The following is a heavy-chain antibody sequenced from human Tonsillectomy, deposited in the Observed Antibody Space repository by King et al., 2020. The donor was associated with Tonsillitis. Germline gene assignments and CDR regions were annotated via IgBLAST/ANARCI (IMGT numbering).Heavy chain of an antibody. D-gene: IGHD6-19*01. J-gene: IGHJ4*02. CDR3: VKEVRQWLGEALDY. V-gene: IGHV3-64D*06. Sequence: VQLVESGGGLVQPGGSLRLSCSASGFTFSNYAVHWVRQAPGKGLNFVSSISSNGGSTYYADSVKGRFTISRDNSKNTLYLQMSSLRTEDTAVYYCVKEVRQWLGEALDYWGQGTLVTVSS. CDR2: ISSNGGST. CDR1: GFTFSNYA.